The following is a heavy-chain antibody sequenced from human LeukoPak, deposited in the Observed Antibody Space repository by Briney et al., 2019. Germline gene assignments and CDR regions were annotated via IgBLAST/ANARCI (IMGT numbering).Heavy chain of an antibody. CDR1: GFTFSSYG. Sequence: GRSLRLSCAASGFTFSSYGMHWARQAPGKGLEWVAVISYDGSNKYYADSVKGRFTISRDNSKNTLYLQMNSLRAEDTAVYYCAKDGTRLWFGELDYWGQGTLVTVSS. V-gene: IGHV3-30*18. CDR2: ISYDGSNK. J-gene: IGHJ4*02. CDR3: AKDGTRLWFGELDY. D-gene: IGHD3-10*01.